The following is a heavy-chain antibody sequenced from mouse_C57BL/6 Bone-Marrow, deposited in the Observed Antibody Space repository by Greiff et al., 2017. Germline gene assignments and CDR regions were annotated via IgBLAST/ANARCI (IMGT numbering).Heavy chain of an antibody. CDR1: GYTFTSYW. Sequence: QVQLQQPGAELVMPGASVKLSCKASGYTFTSYWMHWVKQRPGQSLEWIGEIDPSDSYTNYNQKFKGKSTLTVDKSSSTAYMQLSSLTSEDSAVYYCAGGLAWFAYWGQGTLVTVSA. V-gene: IGHV1-69*01. J-gene: IGHJ3*01. D-gene: IGHD3-1*01. CDR2: IDPSDSYT. CDR3: AGGLAWFAY.